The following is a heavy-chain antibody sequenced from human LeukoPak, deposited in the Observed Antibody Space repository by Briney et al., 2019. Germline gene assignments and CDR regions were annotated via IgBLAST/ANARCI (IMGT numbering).Heavy chain of an antibody. J-gene: IGHJ4*02. CDR1: GDSHTNSLYY. D-gene: IGHD6-19*01. Sequence: SETLSLTCTVSGDSHTNSLYYWGWVRQPPGKGLEWIGTIDYSGSTYYNPSLKSRATISIDTSKNQFSLTLSPVTAADTAVYYCAREYTLYISGWFIDYWGQGTVVTVSS. CDR2: IDYSGST. V-gene: IGHV4-39*07. CDR3: AREYTLYISGWFIDY.